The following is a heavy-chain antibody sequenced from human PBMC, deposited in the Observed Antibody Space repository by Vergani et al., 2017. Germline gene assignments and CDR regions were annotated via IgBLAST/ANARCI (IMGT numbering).Heavy chain of an antibody. CDR2: INHSGST. D-gene: IGHD1-26*01. Sequence: QVQLQQWGAGLLRPSETLSLTCAVYGGSSSGYYWSWIRQPPGKGLEWVGEINHSGSTNYNPSLKSRVTISVATSKNHFSLKLSAVTAADTAVYYCARFRGSTGSRPFDYWGQGTLVTVSS. CDR3: ARFRGSTGSRPFDY. V-gene: IGHV4-34*01. CDR1: GGSSSGYY. J-gene: IGHJ4*02.